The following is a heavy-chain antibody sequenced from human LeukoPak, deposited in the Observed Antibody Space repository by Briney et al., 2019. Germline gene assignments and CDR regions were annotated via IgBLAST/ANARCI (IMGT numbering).Heavy chain of an antibody. V-gene: IGHV3-53*04. D-gene: IGHD3-10*01. CDR3: ARASAGGFGELSD. J-gene: IGHJ4*02. Sequence: GGSLRLSCAASGFTVSGNYMSWVRQAPGKGLEWVSVIYSGGSTYYADSVKGRFTISRRNSKNTLYLQMNSLRAEDTAVYYCARASAGGFGELSDWGQGTLVTVSS. CDR2: IYSGGST. CDR1: GFTVSGNY.